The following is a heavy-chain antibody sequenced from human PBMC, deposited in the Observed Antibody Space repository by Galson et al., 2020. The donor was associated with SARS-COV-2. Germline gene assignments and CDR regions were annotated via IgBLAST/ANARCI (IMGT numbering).Heavy chain of an antibody. Sequence: GESLNISCKASGYTFTSYYMHWVRQAPGQGLEWMGIINPSGGSTSYAQKFQGRVTMTRDTSTSTVYMELSSLRSEDTAVYYCARDRAGIIWNYVVIGGGMDVWGQGTTVTVSS. CDR3: ARDRAGIIWNYVVIGGGMDV. V-gene: IGHV1-46*01. CDR2: INPSGGST. CDR1: GYTFTSYY. D-gene: IGHD1-7*01. J-gene: IGHJ6*02.